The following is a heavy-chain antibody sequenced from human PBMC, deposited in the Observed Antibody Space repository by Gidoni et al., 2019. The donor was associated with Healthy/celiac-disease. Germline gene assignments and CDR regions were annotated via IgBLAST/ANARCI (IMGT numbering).Heavy chain of an antibody. CDR2: ISYDGSNK. J-gene: IGHJ4*02. CDR3: ARDGVDTAMLYYFDY. V-gene: IGHV3-30*04. CDR1: GFTFRRYA. Sequence: QVQLVESGGGVVQPGRSLRLSCSASGFTFRRYAMDWVRQAPGKGLEWVAVISYDGSNKYYADSVKGRFTISRDNSKNTLYLQMNSLRAEDTAVYYCARDGVDTAMLYYFDYWGQGTLVTVSS. D-gene: IGHD5-18*01.